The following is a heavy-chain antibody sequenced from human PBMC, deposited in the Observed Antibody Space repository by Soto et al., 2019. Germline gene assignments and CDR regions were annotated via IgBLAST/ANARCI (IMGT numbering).Heavy chain of an antibody. CDR3: ARSGYNWNDGARGYFDY. CDR2: ISSSGRTI. CDR1: GFTFSSYE. Sequence: EVQLVESGGGLVQPGGSLSLSCAASGFTFSSYEMNWVRQAPGKGREWVSYISSSGRTIYYAYSVKGRFTISRDNAKNSLYRQMNSLRAEDTAVYYCARSGYNWNDGARGYFDYWGQGTLVTVSS. J-gene: IGHJ4*02. D-gene: IGHD1-20*01. V-gene: IGHV3-48*03.